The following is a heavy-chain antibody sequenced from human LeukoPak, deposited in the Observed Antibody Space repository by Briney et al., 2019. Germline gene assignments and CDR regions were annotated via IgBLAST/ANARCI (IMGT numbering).Heavy chain of an antibody. V-gene: IGHV5-51*01. J-gene: IGHJ6*02. D-gene: IGHD2-15*01. CDR2: IYPGDSDT. Sequence: GESLKISVKGSGYSFTTYWIGWVRQMHGKGLEWMGIIYPGDSDTRYSPPCQGQVTISADKSISTAYLQWSSLKASDTAMYYCARHRPDCSGGSCYEGSRNYYYGMDVWGQGTTVTVSS. CDR3: ARHRPDCSGGSCYEGSRNYYYGMDV. CDR1: GYSFTTYW.